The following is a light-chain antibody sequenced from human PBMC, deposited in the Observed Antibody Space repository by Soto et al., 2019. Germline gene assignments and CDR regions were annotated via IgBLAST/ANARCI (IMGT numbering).Light chain of an antibody. CDR1: QSVSSY. CDR3: QQRKNWPPIT. Sequence: EYVLTQSPGTLSLSPGEIATRSCSASQSVSSYLAWYQQRPGQAPRLLIYDASNRATGIPARFSGSGSGTDFTLTIDNLEPEDFAIYYCQQRKNWPPITFGQGARLEIK. V-gene: IGKV3-11*01. J-gene: IGKJ5*01. CDR2: DAS.